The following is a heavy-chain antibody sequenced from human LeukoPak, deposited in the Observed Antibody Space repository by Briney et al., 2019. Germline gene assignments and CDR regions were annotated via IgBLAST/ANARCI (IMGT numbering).Heavy chain of an antibody. CDR3: ARGRYDSSGYPPPYWYFDL. J-gene: IGHJ2*01. Sequence: PSETLSLTCTVSGGSISSYYWSWIRQPPGKGLEWIGYIYYSGSTNYNPYHTSPVTISVDTSKNQFSLKLSSVTAADTAVYYCARGRYDSSGYPPPYWYFDLWGRGTLVTVSS. D-gene: IGHD3-22*01. CDR1: GGSISSYY. V-gene: IGHV4-59*01. CDR2: IYYSGST.